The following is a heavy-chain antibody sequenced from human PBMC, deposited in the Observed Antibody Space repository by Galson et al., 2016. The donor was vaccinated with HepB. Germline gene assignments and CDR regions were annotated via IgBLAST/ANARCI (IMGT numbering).Heavy chain of an antibody. D-gene: IGHD3-22*01. J-gene: IGHJ4*02. Sequence: SLRLSCAGSGFTFGDYAVSWFRQAPGKGLEWVGFSRSKAYIGTAEYAASVKGRFTISRDDGKSIAYLQMTSLEAEDTALYYCTRAPPYYYDTSRYYFDYWGQGTLVTVSS. V-gene: IGHV3-49*03. CDR1: GFTFGDYA. CDR2: SRSKAYIGTA. CDR3: TRAPPYYYDTSRYYFDY.